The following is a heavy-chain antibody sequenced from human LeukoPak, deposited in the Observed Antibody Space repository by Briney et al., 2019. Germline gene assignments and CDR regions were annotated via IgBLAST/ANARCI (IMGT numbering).Heavy chain of an antibody. CDR1: GFTLSSYW. CDR3: AATASYNWFDP. D-gene: IGHD2-21*02. Sequence: GGSLRLSCAASGFTLSSYWMHWVRQAPGKGLVWVSRINSDGSSTSYADSVKGRFTISRDNAKNTLYLQMNSLRAEDTAVYYCAATASYNWFDPWGQGTLVTVSS. V-gene: IGHV3-74*01. J-gene: IGHJ5*02. CDR2: INSDGSST.